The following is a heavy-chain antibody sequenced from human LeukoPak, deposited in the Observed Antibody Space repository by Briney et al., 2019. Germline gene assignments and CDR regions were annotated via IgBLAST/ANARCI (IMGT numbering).Heavy chain of an antibody. V-gene: IGHV1-46*01. CDR3: ARDKRVAVAGTYIYYYYMDV. Sequence: GASVKVSCKAFGYTFTSNYMHWVRQAPGQGPEWMGVISPSGGSTTYAQKFQGRVTLTRDMSTSTDYLELSSLRSEDTAVYYCARDKRVAVAGTYIYYYYMDVWGNGTTVTIPS. CDR2: ISPSGGST. CDR1: GYTFTSNY. D-gene: IGHD6-19*01. J-gene: IGHJ6*03.